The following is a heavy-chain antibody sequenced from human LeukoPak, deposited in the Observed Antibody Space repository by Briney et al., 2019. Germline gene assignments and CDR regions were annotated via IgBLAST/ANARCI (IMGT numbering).Heavy chain of an antibody. J-gene: IGHJ4*02. CDR3: ARIRYSGYDTLDY. CDR1: GYTFTGYY. D-gene: IGHD5-12*01. V-gene: IGHV1-2*02. Sequence: ASVKVSCKASGYTFTGYYMHWVRQAPGQGLEWMGWINPNSGGTNYAQKFQDRVTMTRDTSISTAYMELSRLRSDDTAVYYCARIRYSGYDTLDYWGQGTLVTVSS. CDR2: INPNSGGT.